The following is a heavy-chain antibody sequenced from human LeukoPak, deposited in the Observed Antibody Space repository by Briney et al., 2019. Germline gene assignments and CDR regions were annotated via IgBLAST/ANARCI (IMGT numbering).Heavy chain of an antibody. CDR3: ARLETSLYYFDY. Sequence: ASVKVSCKASGYTFTGYYMHWVRQAPGQGLEWMGWINPNSGGTNYAQKFQGRVTMTRDTSISTACMELSRLRSDDTAVYYCARLETSLYYFDYWGQGTLVTVSS. V-gene: IGHV1-2*02. CDR2: INPNSGGT. D-gene: IGHD5-24*01. CDR1: GYTFTGYY. J-gene: IGHJ4*02.